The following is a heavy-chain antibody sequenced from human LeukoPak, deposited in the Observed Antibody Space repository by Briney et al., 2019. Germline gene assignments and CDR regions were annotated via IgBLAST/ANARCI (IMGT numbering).Heavy chain of an antibody. Sequence: PGGSLRLSCAASGFTFDDYAMHWVRQAPGKGLEWVSGISWNNGSIGYADSVKGRFTISRDNAKNSLYLQMNSLRAEDTALYYCAKPLSSGWYSSLFDYWGQGTLVTVSS. CDR3: AKPLSSGWYSSLFDY. CDR1: GFTFDDYA. D-gene: IGHD6-19*01. CDR2: ISWNNGSI. J-gene: IGHJ4*02. V-gene: IGHV3-9*01.